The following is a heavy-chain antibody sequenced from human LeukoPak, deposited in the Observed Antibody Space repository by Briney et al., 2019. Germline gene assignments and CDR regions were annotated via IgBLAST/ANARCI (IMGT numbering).Heavy chain of an antibody. CDR1: GYTFTNYD. CDR3: ATSSGWSPLDC. CDR2: TNPNSGKT. Sequence: ASVKVSCKASGYTFTNYDINWVRQAPGQGLEWMGWTNPNSGKTGYAQKFRGRVTMTMNTSISTAYMELSSLGSEETAVYYCATSSGWSPLDCWGQGTLVTVSS. D-gene: IGHD6-19*01. J-gene: IGHJ4*02. V-gene: IGHV1-8*01.